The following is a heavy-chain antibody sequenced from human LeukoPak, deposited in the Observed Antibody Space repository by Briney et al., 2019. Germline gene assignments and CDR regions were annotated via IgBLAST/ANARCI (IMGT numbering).Heavy chain of an antibody. V-gene: IGHV3-33*06. CDR2: IWYDGSNK. J-gene: IGHJ4*02. CDR1: GFTFSSYG. D-gene: IGHD2-21*02. CDR3: AKDHCGGDCYSWDY. Sequence: PGRSLRLSCAASGFTFSSYGMHWVRQAPGKGVEWVAVIWYDGSNKYYADSVKGRFTISRDNSKNTLYQQMNSLRAEDTAVYYCAKDHCGGDCYSWDYWGQGTLVTVSS.